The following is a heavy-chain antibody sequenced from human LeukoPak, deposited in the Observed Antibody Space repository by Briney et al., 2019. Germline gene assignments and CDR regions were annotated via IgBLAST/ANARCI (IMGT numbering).Heavy chain of an antibody. CDR3: ARDRDGDLDAFDI. D-gene: IGHD3-10*01. J-gene: IGHJ3*02. CDR2: IYHSGST. V-gene: IGHV4-4*02. Sequence: PSETLSLTCAVSGGSISSSNWWSWVRQPPGKGLEWIGEIYHSGSTNYNPPLKSRVTISVDTSKNQFSLKLSSVTAADTAVYYCARDRDGDLDAFDIWGQGTMVTVSS. CDR1: GGSISSSNW.